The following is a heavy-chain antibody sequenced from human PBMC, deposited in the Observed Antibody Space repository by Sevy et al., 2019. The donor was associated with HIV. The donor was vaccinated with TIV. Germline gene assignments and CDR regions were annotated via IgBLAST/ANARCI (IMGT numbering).Heavy chain of an antibody. J-gene: IGHJ4*02. D-gene: IGHD1-26*01. CDR3: AGENAWGRGYS. V-gene: IGHV4-59*08. CDR2: IYYNGHI. CDR1: GGSITSLY. Sequence: SETLSLTCTVSGGSITSLYWNWIRQPPGKGLEWIANIYYNGHINYNPSLKSRVTLSIVTSKNHFSLRLSSVTAADTAMYYCAGENAWGRGYSWGQGTLVTVSS.